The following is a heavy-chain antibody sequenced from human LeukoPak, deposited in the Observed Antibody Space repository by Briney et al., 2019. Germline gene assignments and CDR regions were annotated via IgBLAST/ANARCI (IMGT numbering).Heavy chain of an antibody. V-gene: IGHV4-39*07. J-gene: IGHJ4*02. D-gene: IGHD1-26*01. CDR2: IYYSGST. CDR3: ARDQASGSYYKDYFDY. CDR1: DYSISSSSYY. Sequence: SETLSLTCTVSDYSISSSSYYWGWVRQPPGKGLEWIGSIYYSGSTYYNPSLKSRVTISVDTSKNQFSLKLSSVTAADTAVYYCARDQASGSYYKDYFDYWGQGTLVTVSS.